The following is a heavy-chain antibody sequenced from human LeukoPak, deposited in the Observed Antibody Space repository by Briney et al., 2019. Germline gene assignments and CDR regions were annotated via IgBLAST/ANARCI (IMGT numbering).Heavy chain of an antibody. J-gene: IGHJ4*02. V-gene: IGHV3-23*01. CDR1: GFTFSSYA. CDR2: ISGSGGST. D-gene: IGHD3-9*01. Sequence: GGSLRLSCAASGFTFSSYAMSWVRQAPGKGLEWVSAISGSGGSTYYADSVKGRFTISRDNSKNTLYLQMNSLRAEDTAVYYCAKVRYKYDGIYDILTGYSPFDYWGQGTLVTVSS. CDR3: AKVRYKYDGIYDILTGYSPFDY.